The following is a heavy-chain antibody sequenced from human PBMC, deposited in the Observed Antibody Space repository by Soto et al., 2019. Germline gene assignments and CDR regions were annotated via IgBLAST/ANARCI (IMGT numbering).Heavy chain of an antibody. CDR1: GYSFTSYW. Sequence: PGESLKISCKGSGYSFTSYWIGWVRQMPGKGLEWMGIIYPGDSDTRYSPSFQGQVTISADKSISTAYLQWSSLKASDTDMYYCARLVRSSSYYYYGMDVWGQGTTVTVS. D-gene: IGHD6-6*01. CDR3: ARLVRSSSYYYYGMDV. J-gene: IGHJ6*02. CDR2: IYPGDSDT. V-gene: IGHV5-51*01.